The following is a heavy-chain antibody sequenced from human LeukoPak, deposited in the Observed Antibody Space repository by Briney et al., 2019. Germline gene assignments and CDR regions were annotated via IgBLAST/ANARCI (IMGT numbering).Heavy chain of an antibody. CDR3: ARGRHYYDSSGYFPFDY. Sequence: SQTLSLTCTVSGGSISSGGYYWSWIRQHPGKGLEWIGYIYYSGSTYYNPSLKSRVTISVDTSKNQFSLKLSSVTAADTAVYYCARGRHYYDSSGYFPFDYWGQGTLVPVSS. D-gene: IGHD3-22*01. CDR2: IYYSGST. V-gene: IGHV4-31*03. J-gene: IGHJ4*02. CDR1: GGSISSGGYY.